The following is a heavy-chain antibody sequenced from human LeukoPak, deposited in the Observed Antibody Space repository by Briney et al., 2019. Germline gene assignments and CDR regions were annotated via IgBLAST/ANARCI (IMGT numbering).Heavy chain of an antibody. CDR1: GFTFGDYA. D-gene: IGHD6-6*01. V-gene: IGHV3-74*01. CDR3: ASLFLCYGCSSSSDSFNI. Sequence: GGSLRLSCTASGFTFGDYAMSWFRQAPGKGLVWVPRINSDGSRTTYADSVKGRFTISRDNAKNTLYLQMNSLRAEDTAVYYCASLFLCYGCSSSSDSFNIWGQGTMVTVSS. J-gene: IGHJ3*02. CDR2: INSDGSRT.